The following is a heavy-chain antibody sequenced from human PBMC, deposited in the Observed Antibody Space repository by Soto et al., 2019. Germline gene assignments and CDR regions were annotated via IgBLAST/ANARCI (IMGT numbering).Heavy chain of an antibody. J-gene: IGHJ4*02. CDR1: GYPFTGYS. CDR3: ARPSGSYGDYAWSLKY. Sequence: QIQLVQSGAKVKKPGASVKVSCKASGYPFTGYSVGWVRQAPGQGPEWMGWISAYSGDTYYAQRFQDRLTMTTDASTSTAYMDLRSLRSHDTAVYYCARPSGSYGDYAWSLKYWGQGTLVTVSS. CDR2: ISAYSGDT. D-gene: IGHD4-17*01. V-gene: IGHV1-18*01.